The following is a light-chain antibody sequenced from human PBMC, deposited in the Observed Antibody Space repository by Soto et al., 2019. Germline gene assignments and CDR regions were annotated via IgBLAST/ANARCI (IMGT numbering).Light chain of an antibody. CDR3: GTWDSSLTTYV. Sequence: QSVLTQPPSVSAAPGQTVTISCSGSSSDIGRNYVSWYQHLSGTAPKLLIYENNKRPSGIPDRLSGSKSGSSATLGITGLQTGDEADYYCGTWDSSLTTYVFGPGTKVTVL. CDR2: ENN. CDR1: SSDIGRNY. V-gene: IGLV1-51*02. J-gene: IGLJ1*01.